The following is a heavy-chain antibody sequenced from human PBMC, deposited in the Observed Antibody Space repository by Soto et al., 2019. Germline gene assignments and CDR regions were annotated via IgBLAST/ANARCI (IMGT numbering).Heavy chain of an antibody. V-gene: IGHV1-18*01. D-gene: IGHD2-21*01. CDR3: TRDERAHCGGDSCEYYFDY. Sequence: QVQLVQSEAEVKRPGASVKVSCKASGYTFTTDGVSWVRQAPGQGLEWIGWISVHNGNSNSAPKVQDRITMSTDTYTSTAYMELRRLTSDDTAVYYCTRDERAHCGGDSCEYYFDYWGQGTLVTVSS. CDR2: ISVHNGNS. CDR1: GYTFTTDG. J-gene: IGHJ4*02.